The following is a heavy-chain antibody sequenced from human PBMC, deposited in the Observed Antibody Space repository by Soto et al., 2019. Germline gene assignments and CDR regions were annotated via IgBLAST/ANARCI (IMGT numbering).Heavy chain of an antibody. CDR3: AKAGYDFWSGYYFEDY. CDR1: GFTFSSYA. CDR2: ISGSGGST. V-gene: IGHV3-23*01. D-gene: IGHD3-3*01. Sequence: QPGGSLRLSCAASGFTFSSYAMSWVRQAPGKGLEWVSAISGSGGSTYYADSVKGRFTISRDNSKNTLYLQMNSLRAEDAAVYYCAKAGYDFWSGYYFEDYWGQGILVTASS. J-gene: IGHJ4*02.